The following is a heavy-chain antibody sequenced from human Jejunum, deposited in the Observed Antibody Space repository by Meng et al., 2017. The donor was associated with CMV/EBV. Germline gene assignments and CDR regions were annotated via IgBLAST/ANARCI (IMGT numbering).Heavy chain of an antibody. J-gene: IGHJ5*02. CDR1: TDYY. CDR3: AKDGAPIFGVVVRRGWFDP. V-gene: IGHV1-2*02. D-gene: IGHD3-3*01. Sequence: TDYYIHWVRQAPGQGLEWMGSINPNSGGTNYLLKFRGRVTMTRDTSMSTVHMEVRRLTSDDTAVYYCAKDGAPIFGVVVRRGWFDPWGQGTLVTVSS. CDR2: INPNSGGT.